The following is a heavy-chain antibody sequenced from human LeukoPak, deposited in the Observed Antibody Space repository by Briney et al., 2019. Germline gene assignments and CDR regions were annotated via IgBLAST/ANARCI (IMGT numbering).Heavy chain of an antibody. Sequence: PSETLSLTCTVSGGSISSGSYYWSWIRQPAGKGLEWIGRIYTSGSTNYNPSLKSRVTISVDTSNNQFSLKLSSVTAAETAVYYCARDRQGDYYGSGSYLYYYYYMDVWGKGTTVTVSS. D-gene: IGHD3-10*01. CDR2: IYTSGST. CDR3: ARDRQGDYYGSGSYLYYYYYMDV. CDR1: GGSISSGSYY. J-gene: IGHJ6*03. V-gene: IGHV4-61*02.